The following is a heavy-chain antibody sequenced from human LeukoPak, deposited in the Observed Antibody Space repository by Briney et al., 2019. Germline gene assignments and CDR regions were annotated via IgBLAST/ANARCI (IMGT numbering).Heavy chain of an antibody. Sequence: GGSLRLSCAASGFTFSYYWMSWVRQAPGEGLEWVSSIIYSGGTTYYADSVKGRFTISGDNAKNSLYLQMNSLRAEDTAVYYCARDLSDYEAIFDYWGQGTLVTVSS. J-gene: IGHJ4*02. V-gene: IGHV3-21*01. CDR2: IIYSGGTT. CDR3: ARDLSDYEAIFDY. CDR1: GFTFSYYW. D-gene: IGHD6-25*01.